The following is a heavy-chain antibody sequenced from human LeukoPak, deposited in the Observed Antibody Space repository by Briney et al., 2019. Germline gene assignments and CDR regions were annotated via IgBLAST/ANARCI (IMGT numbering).Heavy chain of an antibody. CDR1: GYTFTGYY. CDR3: ARDFTWYCSGGSCYYNWFDP. CDR2: INPNSGGT. J-gene: IGHJ5*02. D-gene: IGHD2-15*01. Sequence: GASVKVSCKASGYTFTGYYMHWVRQAPGQGLEWMGWINPNSGGTNYAQKFQGRVTMTRDTSISTAYMELSRLRSDDTAVYYCARDFTWYCSGGSCYYNWFDPWGQGTLVTVSS. V-gene: IGHV1-2*02.